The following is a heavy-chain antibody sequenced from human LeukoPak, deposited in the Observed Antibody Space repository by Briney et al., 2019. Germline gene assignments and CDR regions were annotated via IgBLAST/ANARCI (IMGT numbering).Heavy chain of an antibody. D-gene: IGHD6-19*01. J-gene: IGHJ4*02. V-gene: IGHV4-4*02. CDR3: ARHRGSVAELDY. Sequence: SGTLSLTCAVSGASISNDNWWSWVRQPPGKGLEWIGEIYHSGTTNYNPSLKSRVTISVDTSKNQFSLKLSSVTAADTAVYYCARHRGSVAELDYWGQGTLVTVSS. CDR1: GASISNDNW. CDR2: IYHSGTT.